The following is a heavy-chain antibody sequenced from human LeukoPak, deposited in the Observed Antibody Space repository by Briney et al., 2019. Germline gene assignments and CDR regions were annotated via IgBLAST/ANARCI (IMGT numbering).Heavy chain of an antibody. CDR3: ARISIGPDY. CDR1: GFTVSSNY. CDR2: ISYDGSNK. D-gene: IGHD2/OR15-2a*01. J-gene: IGHJ4*02. Sequence: SGGSLRLSCAASGFTVSSNYMSWVRQAPGKGLEWVAVISYDGSNKYYADSVKGRFTISRDNSKNTLYLQMNSLRAEDTAVYYCARISIGPDYWGQGTLVTVSS. V-gene: IGHV3-30-3*01.